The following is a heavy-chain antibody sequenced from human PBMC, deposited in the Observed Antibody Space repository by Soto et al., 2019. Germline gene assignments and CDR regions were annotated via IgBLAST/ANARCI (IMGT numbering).Heavy chain of an antibody. D-gene: IGHD2-15*01. V-gene: IGHV4-28*01. CDR3: ARRRSGGGTGWFDP. CDR1: GYSISSSNW. Sequence: SETLSLTCAVSGYSISSSNWWGWIRQPPGKGLEWIGYIYYSGSTYYNPSLKSRVTMSVDTSKNQFSLKLSSVTAVVTAVYYCARRRSGGGTGWFDPWGQGTLVTVSS. J-gene: IGHJ5*02. CDR2: IYYSGST.